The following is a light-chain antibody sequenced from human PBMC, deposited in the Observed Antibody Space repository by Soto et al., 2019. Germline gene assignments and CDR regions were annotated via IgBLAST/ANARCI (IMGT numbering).Light chain of an antibody. CDR3: QQHDNLPLT. CDR1: QGINRN. V-gene: IGKV3-15*01. J-gene: IGKJ4*01. Sequence: IVMTQYPATLSVSPGESVTLSCRASQGINRNLTWYQQKPGQAPRLLISGASTGATGIPSRFSGSGSGTDFTFTISSLQPEDIATYYCQQHDNLPLTFGGGTKVDI. CDR2: GAS.